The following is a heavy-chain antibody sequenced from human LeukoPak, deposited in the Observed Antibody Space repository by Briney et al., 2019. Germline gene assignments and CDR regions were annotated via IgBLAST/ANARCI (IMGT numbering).Heavy chain of an antibody. Sequence: PGGSLRLSCAASGFTFRNYDMHWVRQTTAKGLEWVSAIGTAGDTHYLDSVKGRFTISRENAKHSLYLQMNSLRAGDTAVYYCARASGYGGLDYWGQGTLVTVSS. D-gene: IGHD5-12*01. J-gene: IGHJ4*02. CDR3: ARASGYGGLDY. V-gene: IGHV3-13*04. CDR1: GFTFRNYD. CDR2: IGTAGDT.